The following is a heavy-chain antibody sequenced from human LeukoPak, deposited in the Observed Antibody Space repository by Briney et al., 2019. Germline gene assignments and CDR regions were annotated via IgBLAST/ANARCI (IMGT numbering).Heavy chain of an antibody. CDR1: GGSISGYY. J-gene: IGHJ3*01. V-gene: IGHV4-59*08. D-gene: IGHD3-16*02. CDR3: AQHLSAFNL. Sequence: SETLSLTCTVSGGSISGYYWNWIRQPPGKGLEWIGYIYYTGTTNYNPSLKSRVTISADTSQNQFSLKLNSVTAADTAVYYCAQHLSAFNLWGQGTMVTVSS. CDR2: IYYTGTT.